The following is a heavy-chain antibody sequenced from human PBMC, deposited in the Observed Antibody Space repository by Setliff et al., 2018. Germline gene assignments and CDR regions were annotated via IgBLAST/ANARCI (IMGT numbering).Heavy chain of an antibody. V-gene: IGHV1-18*01. CDR2: ISPYNGNT. Sequence: ASGEGLCKASGYTFTDFGVSWVRQAPGQGLEWVGWISPYNGNTYYAPKFQGTAIMTTDTATTTAYLELRSLRSDDTAVYFCSRLVRFCTRTVCQRLSGDDYWGQGTLVTVSS. J-gene: IGHJ4*02. CDR1: GYTFTDFG. D-gene: IGHD3-10*01. CDR3: SRLVRFCTRTVCQRLSGDDY.